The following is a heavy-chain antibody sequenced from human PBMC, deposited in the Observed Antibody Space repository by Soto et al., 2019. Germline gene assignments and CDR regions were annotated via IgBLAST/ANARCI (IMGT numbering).Heavy chain of an antibody. V-gene: IGHV3-30*18. CDR2: ISYDGSNK. Sequence: QVQLVESGGGVVQPGRSLRLSCAASGFTFSSYGMHWVRQAPGKGLEWVAVISYDGSNKYYADSVKGRFTISRDNSKNTLYLQMNSLRAEDTAVYYCAKDQLPGRYWGQGTLVTVSS. CDR3: AKDQLPGRY. D-gene: IGHD3-10*01. J-gene: IGHJ4*02. CDR1: GFTFSSYG.